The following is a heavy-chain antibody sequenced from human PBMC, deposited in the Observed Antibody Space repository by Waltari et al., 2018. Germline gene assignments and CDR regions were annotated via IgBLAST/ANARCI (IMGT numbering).Heavy chain of an antibody. J-gene: IGHJ4*02. CDR1: GYSFTSYW. CDR2: NYPGDADS. CDR3: ARPMDTAMVAFDY. V-gene: IGHV5-51*01. D-gene: IGHD5-18*01. Sequence: EVQLVQSGAEVKKPGESLKISCKGSGYSFTSYWIGWVRQMPGKGLGWMGINYPGDADSRYSPSFQGQVTISADKSISTAYLQWSSLKASDTAMYYCARPMDTAMVAFDYWGQGTLVTVSS.